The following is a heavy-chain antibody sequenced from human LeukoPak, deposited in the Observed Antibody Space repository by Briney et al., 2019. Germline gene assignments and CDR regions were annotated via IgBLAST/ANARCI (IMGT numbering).Heavy chain of an antibody. CDR1: GFSFTKYA. D-gene: IGHD3-16*01. CDR3: AKRRVAGSIDYNYFDS. CDR2: VSGSGDDT. J-gene: IGHJ4*02. Sequence: LTGGSLRLSCSASGFSFTKYAMNWVRQAPGRGLEWVAVVSGSGDDTGYADSVKGRFTVSRDNSSSTVYLQMDSLRVEDTAVYFCAKRRVAGSIDYNYFDSWGQGTLVLVSS. V-gene: IGHV3-23*01.